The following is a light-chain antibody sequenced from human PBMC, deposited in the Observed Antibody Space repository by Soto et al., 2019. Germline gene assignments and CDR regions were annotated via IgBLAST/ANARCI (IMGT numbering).Light chain of an antibody. CDR2: DAY. CDR1: QSFRGL. Sequence: EVVLTQSPVTLSLCPGERATLSCRASQSFRGLLAWYQQKPGQAPWLLIYDAYNRATGIPPRFSGSGSGTEFTLTISSLQSEDFAVYYCQQYNNWPPVKFGQGTKVDIK. V-gene: IGKV3D-15*01. CDR3: QQYNNWPPVK. J-gene: IGKJ1*01.